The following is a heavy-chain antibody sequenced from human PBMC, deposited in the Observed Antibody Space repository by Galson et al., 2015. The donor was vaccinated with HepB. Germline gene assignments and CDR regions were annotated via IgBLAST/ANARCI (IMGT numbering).Heavy chain of an antibody. CDR1: GYTFTGYY. Sequence: SVKVSCKASGYTFTGYYMHWVRQAPGQGLEWMGRTNPNSGGTNYAQKFQGRVTMTRDTSISTAYMELSRLRSDDTAVYYCARDQAGDYWGQGTLVTVSS. J-gene: IGHJ4*02. CDR3: ARDQAGDY. CDR2: TNPNSGGT. D-gene: IGHD6-19*01. V-gene: IGHV1-2*06.